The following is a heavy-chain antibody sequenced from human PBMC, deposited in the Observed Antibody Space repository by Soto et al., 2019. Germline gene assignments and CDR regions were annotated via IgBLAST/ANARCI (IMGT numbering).Heavy chain of an antibody. D-gene: IGHD3-16*01. Sequence: PSETLSLTCTVSAASFSKYYWTWICQPPGKGLEWIGYVYFNGNTNYNPSLKRRVSISIDTSKNQISLTLNSVTAADTAVYYCASVTFGGVVLAHWGQGTLVTVSS. V-gene: IGHV4-59*01. CDR3: ASVTFGGVVLAH. J-gene: IGHJ4*02. CDR2: VYFNGNT. CDR1: AASFSKYY.